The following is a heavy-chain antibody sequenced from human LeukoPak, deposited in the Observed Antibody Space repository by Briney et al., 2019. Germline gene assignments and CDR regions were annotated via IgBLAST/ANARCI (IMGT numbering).Heavy chain of an antibody. D-gene: IGHD3-9*01. CDR3: ARGTQAWFYFDY. CDR1: DGSISSRSFF. J-gene: IGHJ4*02. CDR2: IFTTGFT. V-gene: IGHV4-61*09. Sequence: SQTLSLTCTVPDGSISSRSFFWAWVRQPAGKGLEWIGHIFTTGFTNYNPSLRSRVTISMDVSKDQFSLRLTSLTAEDTAVYYCARGTQAWFYFDYWGQGTLATVSS.